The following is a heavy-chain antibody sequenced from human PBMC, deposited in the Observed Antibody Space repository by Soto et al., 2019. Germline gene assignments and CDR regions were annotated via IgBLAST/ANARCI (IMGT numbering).Heavy chain of an antibody. CDR2: IYYSGST. CDR1: CGSISSGDYY. CDR3: AREDQGIAVAGVYWYFDL. V-gene: IGHV4-30-4*01. D-gene: IGHD6-19*01. Sequence: QVQLQESGPGLVKPSQTLSLTCTVSCGSISSGDYYWGWIRQPPGKGLEWIGYIYYSGSTYYNPPLKSRVTISVDTSKNQFSLKLSSVTAADTAVYYCAREDQGIAVAGVYWYFDLWGRGTLVTVSS. J-gene: IGHJ2*01.